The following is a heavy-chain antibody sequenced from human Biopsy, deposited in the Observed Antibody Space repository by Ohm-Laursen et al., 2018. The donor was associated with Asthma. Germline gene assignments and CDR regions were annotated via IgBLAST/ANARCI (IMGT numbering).Heavy chain of an antibody. CDR3: ARAVDYSHYYGIDV. CDR2: ICVYNGNT. Sequence: ASVKVSCKTSGYTFNSAGITWVRQAPGQGLEWMGWICVYNGNTKVAQKLQDRVAMITDTSTSTAYMELRSLRSDDTAVYFCARAVDYSHYYGIDVWGQGTTVTVS. CDR1: GYTFNSAG. D-gene: IGHD3-10*01. J-gene: IGHJ6*02. V-gene: IGHV1-18*01.